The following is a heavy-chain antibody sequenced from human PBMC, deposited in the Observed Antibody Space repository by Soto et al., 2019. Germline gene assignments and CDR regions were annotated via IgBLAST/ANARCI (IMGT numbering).Heavy chain of an antibody. V-gene: IGHV1-3*01. CDR2: INAGNGNT. Sequence: GASVKVSCKASGYTFASYAMHWVRQAPGQRLEWMGWINAGNGNTKYSQKFQGRVTITRDTSASTAYMELSSLRSEDTAVYYCARFPPIGEYDIWGQGTMVTVSS. CDR3: ARFPPIGEYDI. D-gene: IGHD3-10*01. CDR1: GYTFASYA. J-gene: IGHJ3*02.